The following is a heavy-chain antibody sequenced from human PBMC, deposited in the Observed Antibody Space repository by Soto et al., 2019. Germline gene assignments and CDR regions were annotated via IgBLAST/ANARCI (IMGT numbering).Heavy chain of an antibody. J-gene: IGHJ4*02. Sequence: QVQLVQSGAEVKKPGSSVKVSCKASGGTFSSYAISWVRQAPGQGLEWMGGIIPNVGTANYAQKFEGRVTITADECTSADEMGLSSLRSEDTAVYYCARVNEYSSGWYGYYWGQGTLVTVSS. V-gene: IGHV1-69*12. D-gene: IGHD6-19*01. CDR2: IIPNVGTA. CDR1: GGTFSSYA. CDR3: ARVNEYSSGWYGYY.